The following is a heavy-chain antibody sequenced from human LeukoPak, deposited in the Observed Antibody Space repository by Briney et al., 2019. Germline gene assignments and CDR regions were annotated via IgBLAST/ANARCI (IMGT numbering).Heavy chain of an antibody. V-gene: IGHV4-34*01. CDR3: ARAFRSMVRGVIIARSSEPGPRYYYYYMDV. Sequence: PSETLSLTCAVYGGSFSGYYWSWIRQPPGKGLEWIGEINHSGSTNYNPSLKSRVTISVDTSKNQFSLKLSSVTAADTAVYYCARAFRSMVRGVIIARSSEPGPRYYYYYMDVWGKGTTVTVSS. D-gene: IGHD3-10*01. J-gene: IGHJ6*03. CDR1: GGSFSGYY. CDR2: INHSGST.